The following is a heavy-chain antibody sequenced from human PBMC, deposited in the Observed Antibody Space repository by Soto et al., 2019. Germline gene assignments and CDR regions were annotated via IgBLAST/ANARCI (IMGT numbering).Heavy chain of an antibody. D-gene: IGHD6-19*01. CDR3: ARASSSGWTLYYYYYGMDV. V-gene: IGHV1-69*06. Sequence: ASVKVSCKASGGTFSSYAISWVRQAPGQGLEWMGGIIPIFGTANYAQKFQGRVTITADRSTSTAYMELSSLRSEDTAVYYCARASSSGWTLYYYYYGMDVWGQGTTVTVS. J-gene: IGHJ6*02. CDR1: GGTFSSYA. CDR2: IIPIFGTA.